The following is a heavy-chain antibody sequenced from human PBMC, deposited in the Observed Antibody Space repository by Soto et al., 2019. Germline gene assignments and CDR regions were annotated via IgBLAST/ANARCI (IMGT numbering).Heavy chain of an antibody. Sequence: SVKVSFKASGGTFSKYAISWVRQAPGQGLEWMGGIIPFFQTPNYAQKYQGRVTITADESTTTAYMEMRSLRSEDTAVYSCARSRAAAPPRLGMDVWGQGTTVTVSS. D-gene: IGHD6-13*01. CDR3: ARSRAAAPPRLGMDV. J-gene: IGHJ6*02. CDR2: IIPFFQTP. V-gene: IGHV1-69*13. CDR1: GGTFSKYA.